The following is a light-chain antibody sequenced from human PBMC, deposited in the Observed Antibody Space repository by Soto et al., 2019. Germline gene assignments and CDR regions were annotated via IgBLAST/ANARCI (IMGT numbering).Light chain of an antibody. CDR1: RSDVGGYNY. CDR2: EVN. V-gene: IGLV2-8*01. Sequence: LTQPPSASGSPGQSVTISCTGTRSDVGGYNYVSWYQQHPGKAPKLMIYEVNQRPSGVPDRFSGSKSGDTASLTFSGLQAEDEADYYCSSYAGSNNYVFGTGTKVTVL. CDR3: SSYAGSNNYV. J-gene: IGLJ1*01.